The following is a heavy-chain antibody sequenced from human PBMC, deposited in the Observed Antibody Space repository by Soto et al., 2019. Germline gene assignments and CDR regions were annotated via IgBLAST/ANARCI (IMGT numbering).Heavy chain of an antibody. J-gene: IGHJ4*02. D-gene: IGHD6-13*01. CDR3: ARGSSSSGYFVDY. Sequence: ELQLVESGGGLVQPGGSLRLSCAASGFTFSRYAMYWVRQAPGKGLEYVSAISSNGGSTYYATSVKGRFTISRDKSKNTLYLQLGSLRAEDMAVYYCARGSSSSGYFVDYWGQGTLVTVSS. CDR1: GFTFSRYA. V-gene: IGHV3-64*01. CDR2: ISSNGGST.